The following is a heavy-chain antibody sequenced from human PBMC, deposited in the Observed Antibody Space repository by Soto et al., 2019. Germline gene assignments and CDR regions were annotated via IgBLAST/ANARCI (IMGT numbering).Heavy chain of an antibody. CDR1: GGSISSYY. J-gene: IGHJ6*02. CDR3: ARTKTARTKYYYYYGMDV. D-gene: IGHD6-6*01. Sequence: ETLSLTCTVSGGSISSYYWSWIRQPPGKGLEWIGYIYYSGSTNYNPSLKSRVTISVDTSKNQFSLKLSSVTAADTAVYYCARTKTARTKYYYYYGMDVWGQGTTVTVSS. V-gene: IGHV4-59*01. CDR2: IYYSGST.